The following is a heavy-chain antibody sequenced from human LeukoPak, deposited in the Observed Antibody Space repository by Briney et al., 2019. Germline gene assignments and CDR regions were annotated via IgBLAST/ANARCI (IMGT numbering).Heavy chain of an antibody. CDR3: ARGRSSSWYLFDY. V-gene: IGHV4-34*01. CDR1: GVSFSHYS. J-gene: IGHJ4*02. CDR2: VNHIGKT. Sequence: SSETLSLTCAVSGVSFSHYSWSWIRQPPGKGLEWIGEVNHIGKTNYNPSLKSRVTISVDTSKNQFSLNLNSVTAADTAVYYCARGRSSSWYLFDYWGQGTLVTVSS. D-gene: IGHD6-13*01.